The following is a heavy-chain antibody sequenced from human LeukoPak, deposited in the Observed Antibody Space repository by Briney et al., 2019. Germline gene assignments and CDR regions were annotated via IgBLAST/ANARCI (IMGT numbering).Heavy chain of an antibody. J-gene: IGHJ4*02. CDR3: ARVNDFWSGTEVRPYYFDY. Sequence: SSVKVSCKASGGTFSSYAISWVRQAPGRGLEWMGGIIPIFGTANYAQKFQGRVTITADESTSTAYMELSSLRSEDTAVYYCARVNDFWSGTEVRPYYFDYWGQGTLVTVSS. D-gene: IGHD3-3*01. CDR2: IIPIFGTA. CDR1: GGTFSSYA. V-gene: IGHV1-69*01.